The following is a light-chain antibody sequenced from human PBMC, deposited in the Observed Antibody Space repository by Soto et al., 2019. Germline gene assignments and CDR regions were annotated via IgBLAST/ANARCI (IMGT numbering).Light chain of an antibody. CDR3: QQYNNWPWT. J-gene: IGKJ1*01. Sequence: EIVLTQSPGTLSLSPGERATLSCRASQSVSSNLAWYQQKPGQAPRLLIYGASTRATGIPARFSGSGSGTEFTLTISSLQSGDFAVYYCQQYNNWPWTFGQGTKVDIK. V-gene: IGKV3-15*01. CDR1: QSVSSN. CDR2: GAS.